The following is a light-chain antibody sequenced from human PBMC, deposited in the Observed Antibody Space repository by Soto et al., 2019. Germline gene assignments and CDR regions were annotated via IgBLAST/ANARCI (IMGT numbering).Light chain of an antibody. V-gene: IGLV2-14*01. CDR1: SSDVGYYNY. J-gene: IGLJ7*01. CDR2: DVS. CDR3: CSYISSGTAV. Sequence: QSALTQPASVSGSPGQSITISCTGTSSDVGYYNYVSWYQQHPDKAPKLIIYDVSDRPSGVSNRFSGSKSGNTASLTISGLQAEDEADYYCCSYISSGTAVFGGGTQLTVL.